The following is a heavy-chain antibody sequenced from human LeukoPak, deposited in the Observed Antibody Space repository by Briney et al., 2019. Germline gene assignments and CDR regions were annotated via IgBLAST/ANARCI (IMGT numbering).Heavy chain of an antibody. CDR1: GFTFSSYW. J-gene: IGHJ4*01. Sequence: PGGSLRLSCAASGFTFSSYWVHWVRQAPGKGLVWVSRINSDGSSTSYADSVKGRFTISRDNAKNTLYLQMNSLRAEDTAVYYCARVVGGSWIDYWGHGTLVTVSS. D-gene: IGHD2-15*01. CDR2: INSDGSST. V-gene: IGHV3-74*01. CDR3: ARVVGGSWIDY.